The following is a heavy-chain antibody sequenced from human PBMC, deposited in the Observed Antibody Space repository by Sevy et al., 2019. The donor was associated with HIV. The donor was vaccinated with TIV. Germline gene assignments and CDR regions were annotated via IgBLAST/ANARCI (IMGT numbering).Heavy chain of an antibody. J-gene: IGHJ4*02. V-gene: IGHV3-30-3*01. Sequence: GGSLRLSCAASGFTFSSYAMHWVRQAPGKGLEWVAVISYDGSNKYYADSVKGRFTISRDNSKNTLYLQMNSLRAEDMAVYYCARDDYRVMYYFDYWGQGTLVTVSS. D-gene: IGHD4-4*01. CDR3: ARDDYRVMYYFDY. CDR1: GFTFSSYA. CDR2: ISYDGSNK.